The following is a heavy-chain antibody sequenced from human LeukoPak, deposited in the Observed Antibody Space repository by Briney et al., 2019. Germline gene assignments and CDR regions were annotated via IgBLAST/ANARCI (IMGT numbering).Heavy chain of an antibody. CDR3: ARFSPRAMGNYLDF. J-gene: IGHJ4*02. CDR2: IYPRGST. V-gene: IGHV4-30-2*01. D-gene: IGHD7-27*01. Sequence: PSETLSLTCTVSGGSISSGSHSWSWIRQPPEKGLEWIGYIYPRGSTYYNPSLKSRVILSLDKSANQFSLNLSSVTAADTAVYYCARFSPRAMGNYLDFWGQGTLVTVSS. CDR1: GGSISSGSHS.